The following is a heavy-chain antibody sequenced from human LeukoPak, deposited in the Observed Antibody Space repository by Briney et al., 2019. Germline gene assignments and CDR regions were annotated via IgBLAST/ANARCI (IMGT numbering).Heavy chain of an antibody. CDR1: GGTFSSYA. J-gene: IGHJ5*02. Sequence: SVKVSCKASGGTFSSYAISWVRQAPGQGLEWMGGIIPIFGTANYAQKFQGRVTITTDESTSTAYMELSSLRSEDTAVYYCARGAADYDFWSGYQNWFDPWGQGTLVTVSS. D-gene: IGHD3-3*01. V-gene: IGHV1-69*05. CDR2: IIPIFGTA. CDR3: ARGAADYDFWSGYQNWFDP.